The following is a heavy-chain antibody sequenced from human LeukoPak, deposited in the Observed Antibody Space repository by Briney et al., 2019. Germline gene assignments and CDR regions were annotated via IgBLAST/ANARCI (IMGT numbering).Heavy chain of an antibody. J-gene: IGHJ4*02. V-gene: IGHV4-59*01. D-gene: IGHD6-6*01. CDR3: ARDADGGSSSRFDY. CDR1: GGSISSYY. CDR2: IYYSGST. Sequence: PSETLSLTCTVSGGSISSYYWSWIRQPPGKGLEWIGYIYYSGSTNYNPSLKSRDTISVDTSKNQFSLKLSSVTAADTAVYYCARDADGGSSSRFDYWGQGTLVTVSS.